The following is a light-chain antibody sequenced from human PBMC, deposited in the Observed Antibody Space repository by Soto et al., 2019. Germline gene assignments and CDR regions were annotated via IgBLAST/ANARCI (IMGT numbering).Light chain of an antibody. CDR3: QQSYSTPWT. Sequence: DIQMTQSPSSLSASVGDRVTITCRASQSMGGYINWYQHKPGTPPNLLIYVAANLQSGVPSRFSGSGSGTDFTLTISSLQPEDFATYYCQQSYSTPWTFGQGTKVEIQ. CDR1: QSMGGY. J-gene: IGKJ1*01. V-gene: IGKV1-39*01. CDR2: VAA.